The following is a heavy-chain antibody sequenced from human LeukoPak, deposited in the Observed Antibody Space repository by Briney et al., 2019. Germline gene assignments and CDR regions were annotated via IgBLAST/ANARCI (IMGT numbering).Heavy chain of an antibody. CDR1: GYTFTSYY. D-gene: IGHD2-15*01. J-gene: IGHJ5*02. CDR2: IHPSGGST. CDR3: ASGYCSGGSCYEGWFDP. Sequence: ASVKVSCKASGYTFTSYYMHWVRQAPGQGLEWMGVIHPSGGSTSYAQKFQGRVTMTRDTSTSTVYMELSSLRSEGTAVYYCASGYCSGGSCYEGWFDPWGQGTLVTVSS. V-gene: IGHV1-46*01.